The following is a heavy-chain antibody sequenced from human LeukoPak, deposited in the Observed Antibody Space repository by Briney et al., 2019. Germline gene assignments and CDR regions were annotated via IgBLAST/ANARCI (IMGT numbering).Heavy chain of an antibody. V-gene: IGHV3-23*01. CDR1: GFILNNYA. J-gene: IGHJ4*02. D-gene: IGHD2-21*02. CDR2: ISGSGDST. Sequence: PGGSLRLSCAASGFILNNYAMSWVRQAPGKGLEWVSAISGSGDSTYYADSVKGRFTISRDNSKNSLYLQMNSLRAEDTAVYYCARDPSPSQVTANFDYWGQGTLVTVSS. CDR3: ARDPSPSQVTANFDY.